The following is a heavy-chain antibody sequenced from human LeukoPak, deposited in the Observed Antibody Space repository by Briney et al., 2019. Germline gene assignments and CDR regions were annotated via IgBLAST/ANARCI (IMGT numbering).Heavy chain of an antibody. Sequence: NPSETLSLTCTVSGYSISSGYYWGWIRQPPGKGLEWIGSIYHSGSTYYNPSLKSRVTISVDTSKNQFSLKLSSVTAADTAVYYCARSQDYYDSSGHSYNWFDPWGQGTLVTVSS. CDR1: GYSISSGYY. V-gene: IGHV4-38-2*02. CDR3: ARSQDYYDSSGHSYNWFDP. CDR2: IYHSGST. D-gene: IGHD3-22*01. J-gene: IGHJ5*02.